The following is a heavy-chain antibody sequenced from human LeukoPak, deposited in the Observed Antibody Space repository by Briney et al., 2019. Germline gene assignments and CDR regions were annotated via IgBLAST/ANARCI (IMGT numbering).Heavy chain of an antibody. J-gene: IGHJ5*02. D-gene: IGHD2-15*01. CDR2: IYTRGST. CDR3: ARGVGGYCSGGSCYSGPNWFDP. V-gene: IGHV4-61*02. Sequence: SETLSLTCTVSGGSISSGSYYWSWIRQPAGKGLEWIGRIYTRGSTNYNPSLQSRVTISVDTSKNHFSLKLSSVTAADTAVYYCARGVGGYCSGGSCYSGPNWFDPWGQGTLVTVSS. CDR1: GGSISSGSYY.